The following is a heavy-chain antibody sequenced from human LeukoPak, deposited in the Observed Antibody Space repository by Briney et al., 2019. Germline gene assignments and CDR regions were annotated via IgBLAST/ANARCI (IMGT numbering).Heavy chain of an antibody. J-gene: IGHJ4*02. CDR1: GGSFSGYY. Sequence: SETLSLTCAVYGGSFSGYYWTWIRQPAGKGLEWIGRIYTSGITNYNPSLTSRVTMSVDTSKNQFSLKVTSVTAADTAVYYCGRVARGSITHLDYWGQGTLVTVSS. CDR2: IYTSGIT. D-gene: IGHD1-20*01. V-gene: IGHV4-59*10. CDR3: GRVARGSITHLDY.